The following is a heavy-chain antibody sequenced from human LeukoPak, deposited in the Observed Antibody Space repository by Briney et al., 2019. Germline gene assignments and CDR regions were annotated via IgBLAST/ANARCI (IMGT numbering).Heavy chain of an antibody. CDR1: GYIFTGYY. V-gene: IGHV1-2*02. CDR3: ARGRLGTWFGELKA. CDR2: INANSGGT. Sequence: GASVKVSCKASGYIFTGYYMHWVRQAPGQGLGWMGWINANSGGTKYAQKFQGRVTMTRDTSISTAYMELSSLRSDDTAVYYCARGRLGTWFGELKAWGQGTLVTVSS. D-gene: IGHD3-10*01. J-gene: IGHJ5*02.